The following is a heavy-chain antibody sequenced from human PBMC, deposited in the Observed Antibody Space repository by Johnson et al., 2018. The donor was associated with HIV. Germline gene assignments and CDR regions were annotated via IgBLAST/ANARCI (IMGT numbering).Heavy chain of an antibody. V-gene: IGHV3-66*01. J-gene: IGHJ3*02. CDR2: IYSGGST. CDR3: ARVRGYCSGGSCFDGSFDI. Sequence: VQLVESGGGLVQPGGSLRLSCAASGFTVSSNYMNWVRQAPGKGLEWVSVIYSGGSTYYADSVKGRFTIHRDNAKNMLYLQMNSLRAEDTAVYHCARVRGYCSGGSCFDGSFDIWGQGTTVTVSS. CDR1: GFTVSSNY. D-gene: IGHD2-15*01.